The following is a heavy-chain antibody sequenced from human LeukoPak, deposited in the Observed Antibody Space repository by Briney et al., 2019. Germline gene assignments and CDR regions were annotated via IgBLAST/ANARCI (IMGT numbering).Heavy chain of an antibody. V-gene: IGHV4-39*02. Sequence: SETLSLTCTVSGGSISSGGYYWGWIRQPPGKGLEWIGSIYYSGSTYYNPSLKSRVTISVDTSKNQFSLKLSSVTAADTAVYFCAREGLRYYDTSGYPSHAFDIWGQGTMVTVSS. CDR3: AREGLRYYDTSGYPSHAFDI. D-gene: IGHD3-22*01. J-gene: IGHJ3*02. CDR1: GGSISSGGYY. CDR2: IYYSGST.